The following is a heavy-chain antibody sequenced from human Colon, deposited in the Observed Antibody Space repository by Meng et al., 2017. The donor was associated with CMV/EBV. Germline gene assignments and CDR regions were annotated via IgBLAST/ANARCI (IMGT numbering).Heavy chain of an antibody. CDR1: GYTFSDYG. CDR3: ARSNYA. CDR2: MSDYSGSA. J-gene: IGHJ3*01. Sequence: ASVKVSCKASGYTFSDYGFTWVRQAPGQGLEWMGWMSDYSGSAKYAQKFQDRVTMTTDTSTNTAYMELSSLTSEDTAVYYCARSNYAWGQGTMVTVSS. D-gene: IGHD5-24*01. V-gene: IGHV1-18*01.